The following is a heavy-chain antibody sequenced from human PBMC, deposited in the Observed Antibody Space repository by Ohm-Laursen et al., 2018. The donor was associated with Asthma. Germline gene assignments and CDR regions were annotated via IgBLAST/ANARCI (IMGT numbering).Heavy chain of an antibody. J-gene: IGHJ3*02. V-gene: IGHV3-33*01. CDR1: GFTFSSYG. Sequence: SLRLSCAASGFTFSSYGMHWVRQAPGKGLEWVAVIWYDGSNKYYADSVKGQFTISRDNSKNTLYMQMNSLRAEDTAVYYCARRDFSGGDPSAAFDIWGQGTMVTVSS. D-gene: IGHD2-21*02. CDR2: IWYDGSNK. CDR3: ARRDFSGGDPSAAFDI.